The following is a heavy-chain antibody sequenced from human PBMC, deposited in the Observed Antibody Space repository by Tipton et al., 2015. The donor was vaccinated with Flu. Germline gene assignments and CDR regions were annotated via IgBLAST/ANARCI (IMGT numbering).Heavy chain of an antibody. V-gene: IGHV4-38-2*02. Sequence: TLSLTCTVSGDSMRRDYFWGWIRQAPGKGLEWIGNIHREGNSYYSPSLKSRVTMSIDRSKNQFSLEMRSVTASDTVVYYCARRDYSNYVSDPKNWFDPWGQGALVTVSS. CDR1: GDSMRRDYF. CDR3: ARRDYSNYVSDPKNWFDP. CDR2: IHREGNS. J-gene: IGHJ5*02. D-gene: IGHD4-11*01.